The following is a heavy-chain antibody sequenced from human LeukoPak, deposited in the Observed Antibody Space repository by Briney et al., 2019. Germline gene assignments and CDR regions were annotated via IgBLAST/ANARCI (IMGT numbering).Heavy chain of an antibody. CDR1: GFTLSGYW. D-gene: IGHD3-16*01. CDR3: ARWGGGFDY. Sequence: GGSLRLSCAAPGFTLSGYWMGWVGQAPGKRLEWVANIKQDGSEKYYGDSVKGRFTISRDNAKNTLYLHVDSLRVEDTAVYYCARWGGGFDYWGQGTLVTVSS. J-gene: IGHJ4*02. CDR2: IKQDGSEK. V-gene: IGHV3-7*04.